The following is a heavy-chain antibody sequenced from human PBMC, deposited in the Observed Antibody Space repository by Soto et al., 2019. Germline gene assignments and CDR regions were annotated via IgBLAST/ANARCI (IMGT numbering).Heavy chain of an antibody. J-gene: IGHJ5*02. CDR2: INHSGST. CDR3: ARRRRGAAPPPGLRGWFDP. Sequence: SETLSLTCAVYGGSFSGYYWSLIRQPPGKGLEWIGEINHSGSTNYNPSLKSRVTISVDTSKNQFSLKLSSVTAADTAVYYCARRRRGAAPPPGLRGWFDPWGQGTMVTVSS. CDR1: GGSFSGYY. V-gene: IGHV4-34*01. D-gene: IGHD6-6*01.